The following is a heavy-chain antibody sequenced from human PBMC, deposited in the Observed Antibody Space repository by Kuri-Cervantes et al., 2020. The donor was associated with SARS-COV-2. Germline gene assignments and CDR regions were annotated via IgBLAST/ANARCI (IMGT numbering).Heavy chain of an antibody. CDR1: GYTFTSYG. J-gene: IGHJ4*02. Sequence: SVKVSCKASGYTFTSYGISWVRQAPGQGLEWMGGIIPIFGTANYAQKFQGRVTITADKSTSTAYMELSSLRSEDTAVYYCARDDGLRFLEWYTSPFDYWGQGTLVTVSS. V-gene: IGHV1-69*06. D-gene: IGHD3-3*01. CDR3: ARDDGLRFLEWYTSPFDY. CDR2: IIPIFGTA.